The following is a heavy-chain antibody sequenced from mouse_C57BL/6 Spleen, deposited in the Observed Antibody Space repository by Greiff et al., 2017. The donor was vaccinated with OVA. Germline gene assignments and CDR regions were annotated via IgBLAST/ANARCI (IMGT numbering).Heavy chain of an antibody. CDR1: GYTFTSYG. Sequence: VQLQQSGAELARPGASVKLSCKASGYTFTSYGISWVKQRTGQGLEWIGEIYPRSGNTYYNEKFKGKATLTADKSSSTAYMELRSLTSEDSAVYFCASYSNYHYWYFDVWGTGTTVTVSS. CDR2: IYPRSGNT. V-gene: IGHV1-81*01. CDR3: ASYSNYHYWYFDV. J-gene: IGHJ1*03. D-gene: IGHD2-5*01.